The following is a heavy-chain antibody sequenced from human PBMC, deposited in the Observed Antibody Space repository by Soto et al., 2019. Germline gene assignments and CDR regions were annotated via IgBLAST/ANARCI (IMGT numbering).Heavy chain of an antibody. CDR1: GFTFSNYA. V-gene: IGHV3-23*01. Sequence: GGSLRLSCAASGFTFSNYALSWVRQGPGKGLEWVSAITGTGGNTYYADSVKGRFTISRDNSKSTLYLQMTSLRAEDTAVYYCAKALPFGVLIIGDFDYWGQGTLVTVSS. CDR3: AKALPFGVLIIGDFDY. CDR2: ITGTGGNT. J-gene: IGHJ4*02. D-gene: IGHD3-3*01.